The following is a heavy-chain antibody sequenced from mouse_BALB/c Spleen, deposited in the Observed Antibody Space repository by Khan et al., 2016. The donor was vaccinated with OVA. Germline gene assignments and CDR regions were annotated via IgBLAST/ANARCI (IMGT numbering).Heavy chain of an antibody. CDR2: ISYSGNT. Sequence: EVQLQESGPGLVKPSQSLSLTCTVTGYSITSDYAWNWIRQSPGNKLEWMGFISYSGNTKYNPSHKSRSFITSDTSKNQFFLTLNSVTIEDTATYYCARVYGGDIDYWGQGTTLTVSS. CDR3: ARVYGGDIDY. D-gene: IGHD1-1*02. V-gene: IGHV3-2*02. CDR1: GYSITSDYA. J-gene: IGHJ2*01.